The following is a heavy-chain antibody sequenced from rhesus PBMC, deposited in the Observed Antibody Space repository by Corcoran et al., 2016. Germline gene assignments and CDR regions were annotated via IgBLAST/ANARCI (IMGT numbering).Heavy chain of an antibody. J-gene: IGHJ3*01. D-gene: IGHD6-25*01. V-gene: IGHV3S16*01. Sequence: EVQLVESGGGLVQPGGSLRLSCAASGFTFSDYYMIWVRQAPGKGLEWVSSISSVSSYIYYADSVKGRFTISRDNAKNSLSLQMNSLKTEDTAVYYCTSGADGSWDAFDFWGQGLRVTVSS. CDR1: GFTFSDYY. CDR3: TSGADGSWDAFDF. CDR2: ISSVSSYI.